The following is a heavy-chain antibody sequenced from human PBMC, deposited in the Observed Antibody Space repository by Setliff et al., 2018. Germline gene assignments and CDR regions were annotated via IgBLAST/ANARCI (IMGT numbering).Heavy chain of an antibody. Sequence: GASVKVSCKASGYTFNSYGITWVRQAPGQGLEWMGWISCYDGNTRYARKIQGRATMTTDTSTTTAYMELRSLTSDDTAVYYCARDRFHYDDGAPADYWGQGTLVTVSS. D-gene: IGHD3-22*01. CDR3: ARDRFHYDDGAPADY. CDR1: GYTFNSYG. CDR2: ISCYDGNT. V-gene: IGHV1-18*01. J-gene: IGHJ4*02.